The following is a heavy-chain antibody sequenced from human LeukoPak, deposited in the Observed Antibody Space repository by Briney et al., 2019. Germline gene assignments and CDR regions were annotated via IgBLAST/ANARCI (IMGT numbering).Heavy chain of an antibody. CDR3: AKGDLYGSGSYTD. CDR2: ISWDGGST. J-gene: IGHJ4*02. CDR1: GSSLANYT. Sequence: RAAAGSSLANYTMGSVRQDPGKGLERHSLISWDGGSTYYADSVKGRFTISRDNSKNSLYLQMNSLRTEDTALYYCAKGDLYGSGSYTDWGQGTLVTVSS. V-gene: IGHV3-43*01. D-gene: IGHD3-10*01.